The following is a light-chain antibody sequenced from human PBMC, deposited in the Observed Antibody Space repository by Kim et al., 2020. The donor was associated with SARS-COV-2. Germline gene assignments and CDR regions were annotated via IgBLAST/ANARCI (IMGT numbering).Light chain of an antibody. CDR1: QDISHW. V-gene: IGKV1-5*03. J-gene: IGKJ2*02. CDR3: QQYKGT. Sequence: DIQMTQSPSTLSASVGDRVSITCRASQDISHWLAWYQQKPGKAPQLLIYKTSLLESGVPSRFSGSGSGTEFTLTISSLEPEDSATYYCQQYKGTFGQGTKLEI. CDR2: KTS.